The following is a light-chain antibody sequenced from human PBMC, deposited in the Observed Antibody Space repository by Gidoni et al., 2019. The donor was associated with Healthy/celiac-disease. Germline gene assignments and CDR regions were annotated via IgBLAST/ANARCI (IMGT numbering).Light chain of an antibody. Sequence: EIVLTQSPATLSLSPGERATLSCRASQSVSIYLAWYQQKPGQAHRLLIYDASNRATGIPARFSGSGSGTDFTLTSSSLEPEDFAVYYCQQRSNWPPWTFGQGTKVEIK. CDR3: QQRSNWPPWT. V-gene: IGKV3-11*01. CDR2: DAS. CDR1: QSVSIY. J-gene: IGKJ1*01.